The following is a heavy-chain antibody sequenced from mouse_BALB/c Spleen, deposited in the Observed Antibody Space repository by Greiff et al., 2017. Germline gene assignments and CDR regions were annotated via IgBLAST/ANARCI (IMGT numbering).Heavy chain of an antibody. V-gene: IGHV8-11*01. CDR1: GFSLSTYGIG. CDR2: IWWNDNK. CDR3: ARIEPLNDFDY. D-gene: IGHD1-3*01. Sequence: QVTLKESGPGILQPSQTLSLTCSFSGFSLSTYGIGVGWIRQPSGKGLEWLAHIWWNDNKYYNTALKSRLTISKDTSNNQVFLKIASVDTADTATYYCARIEPLNDFDYWGQGTTLTVSS. J-gene: IGHJ2*01.